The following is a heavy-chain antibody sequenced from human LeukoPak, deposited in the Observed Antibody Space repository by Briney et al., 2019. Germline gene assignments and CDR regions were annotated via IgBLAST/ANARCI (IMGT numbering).Heavy chain of an antibody. CDR2: IYTSGST. V-gene: IGHV4-61*02. Sequence: SETLSLTCTVSGGSISSGSYYWSWIRQPAGKGLEWIGRIYTSGSTNYNPSLKSRVTISVDTSKNQFSLKLSSVTALDTAVYYCARCPRRSYSDYWGQGTLVTVSS. J-gene: IGHJ4*02. CDR1: GGSISSGSYY. CDR3: ARCPRRSYSDY.